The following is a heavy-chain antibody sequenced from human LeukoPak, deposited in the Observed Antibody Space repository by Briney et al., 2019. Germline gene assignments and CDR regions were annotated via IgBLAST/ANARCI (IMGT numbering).Heavy chain of an antibody. J-gene: IGHJ6*03. CDR2: VSSSGGTI. V-gene: IGHV3-48*04. CDR1: GFTFSTYT. CDR3: ARVGTTNYYFYYMDV. D-gene: IGHD2-2*01. Sequence: PGGSLRLSCAASGFTFSTYTMNWVRQAPGKGLEWVSYVSSSGGTIYYADSVKGRFTISRDTAKNSLYLQMNSLRAEDTAAYYCARVGTTNYYFYYMDVWGKGTTVTVSS.